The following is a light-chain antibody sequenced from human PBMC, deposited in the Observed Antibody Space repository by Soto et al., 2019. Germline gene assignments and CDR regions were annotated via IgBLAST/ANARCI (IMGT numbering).Light chain of an antibody. CDR2: AAS. CDR1: QGISSY. Sequence: DIQLTQSPSFLSASVGDRVTITCRASQGISSYLAWYQQKPGKAPKLLLYAASTLQRGVPSMFSGSGSGTEFSHTISSLQGEDFATYYCQQRNSYPFTFGPGTKVDIK. CDR3: QQRNSYPFT. V-gene: IGKV1-9*01. J-gene: IGKJ3*01.